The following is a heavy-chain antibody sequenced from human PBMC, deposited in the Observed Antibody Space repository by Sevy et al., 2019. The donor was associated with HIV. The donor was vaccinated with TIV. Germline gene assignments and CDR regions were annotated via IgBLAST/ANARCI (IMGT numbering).Heavy chain of an antibody. CDR2: ISSSSSYI. J-gene: IGHJ4*02. Sequence: GGSLRLSCVASGFTFSSYSMNWVRQAPGKGLEWVSSISSSSSYIYYADSVKGRFTISRDNAKNSLYLQMNSLRAEDTAVYYCAGMVRGVMPLDYWGQGTLVTVSS. D-gene: IGHD3-10*01. CDR3: AGMVRGVMPLDY. CDR1: GFTFSSYS. V-gene: IGHV3-21*01.